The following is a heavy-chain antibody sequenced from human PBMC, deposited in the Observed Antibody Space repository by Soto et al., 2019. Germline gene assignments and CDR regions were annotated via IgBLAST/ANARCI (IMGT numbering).Heavy chain of an antibody. J-gene: IGHJ5*02. CDR2: IWYDGSNK. CDR3: ARDGRPYYYDSSGYSSIDP. Sequence: QVQLVESGGGVVQPGRSLRLSCAASGFTFSSYGMHWVRQAPGKGLEWVAVIWYDGSNKYYADSVKGRFTISRDNSKNTLYLQMNSLRAEDTAVYYYARDGRPYYYDSSGYSSIDPWGQGTLVTVSS. CDR1: GFTFSSYG. D-gene: IGHD3-22*01. V-gene: IGHV3-33*01.